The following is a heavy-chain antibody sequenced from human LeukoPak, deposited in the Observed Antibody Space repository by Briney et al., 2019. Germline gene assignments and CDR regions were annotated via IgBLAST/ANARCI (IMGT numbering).Heavy chain of an antibody. V-gene: IGHV1-24*01. Sequence: ASVKVSCKVSGYTLTELSMHWVRQAPGKGLEWMGGFDPEDGETIYAQKFQGRVTMTEDTSTDTAYMELSSLRSEDTAVYYCATGLSRLTSWAYWYFDLWGRGTLVTVSS. CDR1: GYTLTELS. CDR3: ATGLSRLTSWAYWYFDL. J-gene: IGHJ2*01. CDR2: FDPEDGET. D-gene: IGHD2-2*01.